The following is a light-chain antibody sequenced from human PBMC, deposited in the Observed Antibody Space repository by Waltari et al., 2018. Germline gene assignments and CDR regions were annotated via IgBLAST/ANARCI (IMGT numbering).Light chain of an antibody. CDR3: AAWDDSLKGWV. V-gene: IGLV1-44*01. Sequence: QSVLTQPPSASWTPGQRVSISCSGGSSNIGTNPVNWYQHPPGTAPKLLMYTNNHRPSGVPDRFSGSKSGTSASLAISGLQLQDEADYYCAAWDDSLKGWVFGGGTKVTVL. CDR2: TNN. J-gene: IGLJ3*02. CDR1: SSNIGTNP.